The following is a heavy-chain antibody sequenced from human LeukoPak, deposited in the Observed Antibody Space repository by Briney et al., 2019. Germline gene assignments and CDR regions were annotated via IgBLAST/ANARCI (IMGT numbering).Heavy chain of an antibody. CDR3: TTRVPIVGLDH. Sequence: ASVKVSCKVSGYTLTELSMHWVRQAPGKGLEWMGGFDPEHGETIYAQKFQGRVTMTEDTSTDTAYMELSSLRSEDTAVYYCTTRVPIVGLDHWGQETLITVSS. CDR2: FDPEHGET. D-gene: IGHD1-26*01. V-gene: IGHV1-24*01. CDR1: GYTLTELS. J-gene: IGHJ4*02.